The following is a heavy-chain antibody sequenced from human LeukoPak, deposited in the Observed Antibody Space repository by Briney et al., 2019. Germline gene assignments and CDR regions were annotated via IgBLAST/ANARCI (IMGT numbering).Heavy chain of an antibody. V-gene: IGHV3-66*01. D-gene: IGHD3-9*01. CDR3: ARGDISTGYSI. Sequence: PGGSLRLSCAASGFTVSSNHMNWVRQAPGKGLEWVSIVYYGGNTFYADSVKGRFTISRDNSKNTLYLQINRLRAEDTAVYFCARGDISTGYSIWGQGTMVTVSS. J-gene: IGHJ3*02. CDR1: GFTVSSNH. CDR2: VYYGGNT.